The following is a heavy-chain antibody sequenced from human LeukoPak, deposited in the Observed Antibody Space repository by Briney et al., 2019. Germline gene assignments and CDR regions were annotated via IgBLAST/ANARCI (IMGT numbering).Heavy chain of an antibody. V-gene: IGHV3-21*01. CDR1: GFTFSSYS. Sequence: GGSLRLSCAASGFTFSSYSMNWVCQAPGKGLEWVSSISSSSSYIYYADSVKGRFTISRDNAKNSLYLQMNSLRAEDTAVYYCARMAGTDDYYDSSYPSDYWGQGTLVTVSS. J-gene: IGHJ4*02. D-gene: IGHD3-22*01. CDR3: ARMAGTDDYYDSSYPSDY. CDR2: ISSSSSYI.